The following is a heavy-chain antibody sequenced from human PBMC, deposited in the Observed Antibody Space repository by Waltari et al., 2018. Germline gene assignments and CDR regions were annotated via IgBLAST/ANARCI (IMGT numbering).Heavy chain of an antibody. CDR1: GDSISSSTYY. V-gene: IGHV4-39*01. J-gene: IGHJ5*02. CDR2: IFYSGNT. D-gene: IGHD5-12*01. CDR3: ATHSGYNSGYPRWFDP. Sequence: QLQLQASGPGLVKPPETLSLSCPVSGDSISSSTYYLGWLRQPPGKGLEWIGSIFYSGNTYHNPSLKSRVTISVDTSKNPFSLQLTSVTAADTAVYYCATHSGYNSGYPRWFDPWGQGTLVTVSS.